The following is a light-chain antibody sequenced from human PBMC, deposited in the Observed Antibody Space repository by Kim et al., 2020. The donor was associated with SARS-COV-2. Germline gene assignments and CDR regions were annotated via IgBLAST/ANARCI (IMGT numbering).Light chain of an antibody. V-gene: IGLV1-44*01. CDR2: SNN. J-gene: IGLJ3*02. CDR3: ATWDDSLNGL. CDR1: SSNIGTNI. Sequence: PGQRVTISCSGSSSNIGTNIVNWYQNLPGTAPKLLVYSNNQRPSGVPDRFSGSKSGTSASLAISGLQSEDEADYYCATWDDSLNGLFGGGTQLTVL.